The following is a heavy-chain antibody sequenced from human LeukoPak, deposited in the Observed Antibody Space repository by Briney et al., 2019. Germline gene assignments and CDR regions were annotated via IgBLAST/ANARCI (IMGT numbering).Heavy chain of an antibody. Sequence: GGSLRLSCAASGFTFSSYAMSWVRQAPGKGLEWVSAISGSGGSTYFADSVKGRFTISRDNSKNTLYLQMNSLRAEDTAVYYCARVGVATITPYYYYGMDVWGQGTTVTVSS. CDR2: ISGSGGST. CDR3: ARVGVATITPYYYYGMDV. V-gene: IGHV3-23*01. D-gene: IGHD5-12*01. CDR1: GFTFSSYA. J-gene: IGHJ6*02.